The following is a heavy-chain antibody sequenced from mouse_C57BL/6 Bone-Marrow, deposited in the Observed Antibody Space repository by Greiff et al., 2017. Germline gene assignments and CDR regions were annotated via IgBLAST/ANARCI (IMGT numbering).Heavy chain of an antibody. CDR3: TSYSNFYYAMDY. J-gene: IGHJ4*01. CDR2: IHPNCGST. V-gene: IGHV1-64*01. CDR1: GYTFTSYW. Sequence: QVQLQQPGAELVKPGASVKLSCKASGYTFTSYWMHWVKQRPGQGLEWVGMIHPNCGSTNYNEKFKSRSTLTVDNSSSTAYMQLSSLTSEDSAVYYCTSYSNFYYAMDYWGQGTSVTVSS. D-gene: IGHD2-5*01.